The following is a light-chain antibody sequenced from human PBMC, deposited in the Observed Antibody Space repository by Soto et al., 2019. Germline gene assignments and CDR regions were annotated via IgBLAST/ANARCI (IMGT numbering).Light chain of an antibody. CDR1: SSNIGAGYD. J-gene: IGLJ3*02. Sequence: QSVLTQPPSVSGALGQRVTISCTGSSSNIGAGYDVHWYQQLPGTVPKVLIYGNSNRPSGVPDRFSGSTSGTSASLDITGLQAEDEADYYCQSYDSSLSGWVFGGGTKLTVL. CDR3: QSYDSSLSGWV. V-gene: IGLV1-40*01. CDR2: GNS.